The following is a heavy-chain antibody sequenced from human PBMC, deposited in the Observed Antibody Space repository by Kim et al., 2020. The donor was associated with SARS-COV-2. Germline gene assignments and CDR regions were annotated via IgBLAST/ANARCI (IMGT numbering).Heavy chain of an antibody. D-gene: IGHD3-10*01. J-gene: IGHJ6*02. Sequence: SETLSLTCAVYGGSFSGYYWSWIRQPPGKGLEWIGEINHSGSTNYNPSLKSRVTISVDTSKNQFSLKLSSVTAADTAVYYCARDKLWFGKVGMDVWGQGTTVTVSS. CDR3: ARDKLWFGKVGMDV. CDR1: GGSFSGYY. V-gene: IGHV4-34*01. CDR2: INHSGST.